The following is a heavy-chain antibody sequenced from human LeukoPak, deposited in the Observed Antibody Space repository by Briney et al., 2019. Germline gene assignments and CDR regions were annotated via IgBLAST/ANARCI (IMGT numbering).Heavy chain of an antibody. Sequence: ASVKVSCKVSGYTLTELSMHWVRQAPGKGLEWMGGFDPEDGETIYAQKFQGRVTLTEDTSTDTAYMELSSLRSEDTAVYYCATGMYSGYDSNFDYWGQGTLVTVSS. D-gene: IGHD5-12*01. CDR2: FDPEDGET. V-gene: IGHV1-24*01. J-gene: IGHJ4*02. CDR1: GYTLTELS. CDR3: ATGMYSGYDSNFDY.